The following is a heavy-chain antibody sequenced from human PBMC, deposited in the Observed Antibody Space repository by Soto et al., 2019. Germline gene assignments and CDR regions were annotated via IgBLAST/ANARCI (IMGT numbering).Heavy chain of an antibody. CDR2: INPKSGGT. Sequence: RASVKVSCKASGYRFIDYFMHWVRRAPGQGLEWMGWINPKSGGTKIAQKFQGRTTMTRDTSINTVFMELSRLTSDDTAVYFCAREYNWNYQGWTAYWGLGTLVTVSS. CDR1: GYRFIDYF. CDR3: AREYNWNYQGWTAY. D-gene: IGHD1-7*01. V-gene: IGHV1-2*02. J-gene: IGHJ4*02.